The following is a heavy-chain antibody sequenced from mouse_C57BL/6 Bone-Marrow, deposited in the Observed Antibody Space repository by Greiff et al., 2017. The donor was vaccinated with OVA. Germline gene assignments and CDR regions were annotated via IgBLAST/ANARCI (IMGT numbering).Heavy chain of an antibody. Sequence: EVHLVESGGDLVKPGGSLKLSCAASGFTFSSYGMSWVRQTPDKRLEWVATISSGGSYTYYPDSVKGRFTISRDNAKNTLYLQMSSLKSEDTAMYYCARHNIPSFDYWGQGTTLTVSS. CDR3: ARHNIPSFDY. CDR2: ISSGGSYT. CDR1: GFTFSSYG. D-gene: IGHD2-10*02. J-gene: IGHJ2*01. V-gene: IGHV5-6*01.